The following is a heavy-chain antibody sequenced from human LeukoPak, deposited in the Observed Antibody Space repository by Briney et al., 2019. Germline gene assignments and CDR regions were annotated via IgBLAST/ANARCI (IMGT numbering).Heavy chain of an antibody. Sequence: KPSETLSLTCTVSSGSISSGGYYWSWIRQHPGKGLEWIGYIYYSGSTYYNPSLKSRVTISVDTSKNQFSLKLSSVTAADTAVYYCARQGYDFWSGYWYYFDYWGQGTLVTVSS. J-gene: IGHJ4*02. CDR2: IYYSGST. V-gene: IGHV4-31*03. CDR3: ARQGYDFWSGYWYYFDY. CDR1: SGSISSGGYY. D-gene: IGHD3-3*01.